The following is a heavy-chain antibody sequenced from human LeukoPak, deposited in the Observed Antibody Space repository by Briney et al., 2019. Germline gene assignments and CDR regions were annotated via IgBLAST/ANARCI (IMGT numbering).Heavy chain of an antibody. V-gene: IGHV4-59*12. J-gene: IGHJ4*02. CDR3: AREAYSYGPWDY. CDR1: GGSISSYY. D-gene: IGHD5-18*01. Sequence: PSETLSLTCTVSGGSISSYYWSWIRQPPGKGLEWIGYIYYSGSTNYNPSLKSRVTISVDTSKNQFSLKMTYVTAADTAVYYCAREAYSYGPWDYWGQGTLVTVSS. CDR2: IYYSGST.